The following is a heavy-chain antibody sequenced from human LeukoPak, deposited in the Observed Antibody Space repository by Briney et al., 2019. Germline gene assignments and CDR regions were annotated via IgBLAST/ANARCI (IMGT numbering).Heavy chain of an antibody. D-gene: IGHD3-16*01. CDR1: GGSISSGGYY. CDR2: IYYSGST. Sequence: SETLSLTCTVSGGSISSGGYYWSWIRQHPGKGLEWIGYIYYSGSTHYNPSLKSRVTISVDTSKNQFSLKLSSVTAADTAVYYCARAYARPQAYYGMDVWGQGTTVTVSS. CDR3: ARAYARPQAYYGMDV. J-gene: IGHJ6*02. V-gene: IGHV4-31*03.